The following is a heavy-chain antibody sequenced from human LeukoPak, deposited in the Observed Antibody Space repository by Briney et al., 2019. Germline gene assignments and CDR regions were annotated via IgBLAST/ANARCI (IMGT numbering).Heavy chain of an antibody. J-gene: IGHJ4*02. Sequence: GGSLRLSCATSGFSFSDNYMSWIRQAPGKGVEWVSYISSSGNTTYNADSVKGRFTISRDNAKNSLYLQMNSLRAEDTAVYYCARVGITMILSLDYWGQGTLVTVSS. CDR3: ARVGITMILSLDY. CDR2: ISSSGNTT. D-gene: IGHD3-22*01. CDR1: GFSFSDNY. V-gene: IGHV3-11*04.